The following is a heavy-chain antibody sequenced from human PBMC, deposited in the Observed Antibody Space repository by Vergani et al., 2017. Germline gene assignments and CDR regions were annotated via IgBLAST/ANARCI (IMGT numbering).Heavy chain of an antibody. Sequence: EVQLLESGGGLVQPGGSLRLSCAASGFTFDDYAMHWVRQAPGKGLEWVSGISWNSGSIGYADSVKGRFTISRDNAKNSLYLQMNSLRAEDTALYYCAKDIGRNYYGPGDYWGQGTLVTVSS. V-gene: IGHV3-9*01. CDR1: GFTFDDYA. CDR2: ISWNSGSI. D-gene: IGHD3-10*01. CDR3: AKDIGRNYYGPGDY. J-gene: IGHJ4*02.